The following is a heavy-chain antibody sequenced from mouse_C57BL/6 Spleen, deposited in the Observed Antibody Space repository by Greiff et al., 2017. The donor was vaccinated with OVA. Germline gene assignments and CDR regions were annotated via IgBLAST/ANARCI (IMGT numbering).Heavy chain of an antibody. V-gene: IGHV1-26*01. CDR2: INPNNGGT. J-gene: IGHJ3*01. CDR3: ARPLYGSSFFWFAY. D-gene: IGHD1-1*01. CDR1: GYTFTDYY. Sequence: VQLQQSGPELVKPGASVKISCKASGYTFTDYYMNWVKQSHGKSLEWIGDINPNNGGTSYNQKFKGKATLTVDKSSSTAYMELRSLTSEDSAVYYCARPLYGSSFFWFAYWGQGTLVTVSA.